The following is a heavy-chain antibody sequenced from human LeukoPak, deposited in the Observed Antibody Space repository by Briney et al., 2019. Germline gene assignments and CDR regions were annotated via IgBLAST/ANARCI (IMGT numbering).Heavy chain of an antibody. CDR2: IIPIFGTA. V-gene: IGHV1-69*01. CDR3: ARGGRALITPIDY. Sequence: GGSLRLSCAASGFTFSSYAISWVRQAPGQGLEWMGGIIPIFGTANYAQKFQGRVTITADESTSTAYMELSSLRSEDTAVYYCARGGRALITPIDYWGQGTLVTVSS. D-gene: IGHD3-16*01. J-gene: IGHJ4*01. CDR1: GFTFSSYA.